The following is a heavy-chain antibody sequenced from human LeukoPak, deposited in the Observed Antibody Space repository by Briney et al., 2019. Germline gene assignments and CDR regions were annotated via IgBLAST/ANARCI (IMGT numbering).Heavy chain of an antibody. Sequence: ASVKVSCKPSGYTFTNYDINWERQATGQELESMGWMNPNSGNTGYAQEFQGRVTMTRNTSISTAYMELSSLRSEDTAVYYCARPHCSSTDCHPPEWFDPWGQGTLVTVSS. CDR3: ARPHCSSTDCHPPEWFDP. CDR1: GYTFTNYD. CDR2: MNPNSGNT. J-gene: IGHJ5*02. V-gene: IGHV1-8*01. D-gene: IGHD2-2*01.